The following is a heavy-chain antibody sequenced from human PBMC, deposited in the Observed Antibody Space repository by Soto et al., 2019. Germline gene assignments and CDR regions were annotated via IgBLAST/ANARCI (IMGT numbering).Heavy chain of an antibody. V-gene: IGHV4-34*01. D-gene: IGHD4-17*01. CDR1: GGSFSGYY. CDR2: INHSGST. Sequence: SETLSLTCAVYGGSFSGYYWSWIRQPPGKGLEWIGEINHSGSTNYNPSLKSRVTISVDTSKNQFSLKLNSVTAADTAVYYCARVGVTTGFSQDYWGQGTLVTVSS. J-gene: IGHJ4*02. CDR3: ARVGVTTGFSQDY.